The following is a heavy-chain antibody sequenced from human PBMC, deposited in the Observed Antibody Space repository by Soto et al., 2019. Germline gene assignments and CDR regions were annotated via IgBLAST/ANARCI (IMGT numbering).Heavy chain of an antibody. CDR1: GFSFSTHG. CDR2: ISYDGFIK. D-gene: IGHD3-10*01. J-gene: IGHJ6*01. CDR3: AKDLKASGGHSGTLNYYYGMDV. Sequence: QVQLVESGGGVVQPGRSLRLSCASSGFSFSTHGMQWARQAPGKGLEWVAIISYDGFIKYSADDVKGRFTISRDNSKNTLFLQMDSLRPEDSAVYYCAKDLKASGGHSGTLNYYYGMDVW. V-gene: IGHV3-30*18.